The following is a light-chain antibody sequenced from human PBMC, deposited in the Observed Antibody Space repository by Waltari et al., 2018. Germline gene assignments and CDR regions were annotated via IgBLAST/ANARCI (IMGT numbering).Light chain of an antibody. CDR2: DVS. Sequence: QSALTQPASVSGSPAQSITIACTGTRRDVGGYNHVSWYQQHPGKVPKLLIFDVSNRPSGVSNRFSGSKSGNTASLTISGLQAEDESDYYCCSFTSRSTWVFGGGTKLTVL. J-gene: IGLJ3*02. CDR3: CSFTSRSTWV. V-gene: IGLV2-14*01. CDR1: RRDVGGYNH.